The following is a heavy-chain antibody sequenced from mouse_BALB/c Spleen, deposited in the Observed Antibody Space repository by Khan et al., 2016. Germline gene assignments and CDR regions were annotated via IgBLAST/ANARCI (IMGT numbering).Heavy chain of an antibody. V-gene: IGHV3-2*02. CDR2: ISYSGST. CDR1: GYSITSDYA. J-gene: IGHJ2*01. CDR3: ARREITTSGFDY. Sequence: EVQLQESGPGLVKPSQSLSLTCTVTGYSITSDYAWNWIRQFPGNKLEWMGYISYSGSTSYNPSLKSRISITRDTSKNQFFLQLNSVTTEDTATXYSARREITTSGFDYWGQGTTLTVSS. D-gene: IGHD2-4*01.